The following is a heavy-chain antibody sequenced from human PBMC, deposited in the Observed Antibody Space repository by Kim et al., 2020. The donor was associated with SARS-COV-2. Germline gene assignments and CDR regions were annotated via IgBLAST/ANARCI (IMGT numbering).Heavy chain of an antibody. CDR2: ISAYNGNT. V-gene: IGHV1-18*01. CDR3: ARVLVLGSVSTSWWGVWFDP. J-gene: IGHJ5*02. D-gene: IGHD2-2*01. CDR1: GYTFTSYG. Sequence: ASVKVSCKASGYTFTSYGISWVRQAPGQGLEWMGWISAYNGNTNYAQKLQGRVTMTTDTSTSTAYMELRSLRSDDTAVYYCARVLVLGSVSTSWWGVWFDPWGQGTLVTVSS.